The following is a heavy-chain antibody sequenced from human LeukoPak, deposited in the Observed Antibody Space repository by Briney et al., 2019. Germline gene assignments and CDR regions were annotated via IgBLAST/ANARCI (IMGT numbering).Heavy chain of an antibody. D-gene: IGHD3-9*01. V-gene: IGHV3-48*03. J-gene: IGHJ4*02. CDR1: GFTFSSYE. CDR2: ISSSGSTI. CDR3: ARDGYDILTGYHTYFDY. Sequence: GGSLRLSCAASGFTFSSYEMNWVRQAPGKGLEWVSYISSSGSTIYYADSVKGRFTISRDNAKNSLYLQMNSLRAEDTAVYYCARDGYDILTGYHTYFDYWGQGTLVTVSS.